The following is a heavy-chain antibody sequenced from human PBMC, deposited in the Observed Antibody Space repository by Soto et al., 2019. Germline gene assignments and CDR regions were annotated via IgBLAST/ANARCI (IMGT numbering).Heavy chain of an antibody. CDR1: GYNFTSYD. J-gene: IGHJ3*02. D-gene: IGHD3-3*01. Sequence: ASVNVSGKASGYNFTSYDINWVRQATGQGLEWMGWMNPNSGNTGYAQKFQGRVTMTRNTSISTAYMELSSLRSEDTAVYYCARRRAIFGVVITDAFDIWG. CDR2: MNPNSGNT. V-gene: IGHV1-8*02. CDR3: ARRRAIFGVVITDAFDI.